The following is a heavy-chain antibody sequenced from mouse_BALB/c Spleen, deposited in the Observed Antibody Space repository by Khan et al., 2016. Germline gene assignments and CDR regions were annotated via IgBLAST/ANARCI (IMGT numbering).Heavy chain of an antibody. CDR1: GDSITSGF. D-gene: IGHD2-3*01. V-gene: IGHV3-8*02. Sequence: VQLQQSGPGLVKPSQTLSLTCSVTGDSITSGFWNWIRKFPGNKLEYMGYISYSGSTYFTPALKSRISITRDTSKNQYYLQLNSVTTEDTATYYCTRIYDDFYYAMDYWSQGTSVTVSS. J-gene: IGHJ4*01. CDR2: ISYSGST. CDR3: TRIYDDFYYAMDY.